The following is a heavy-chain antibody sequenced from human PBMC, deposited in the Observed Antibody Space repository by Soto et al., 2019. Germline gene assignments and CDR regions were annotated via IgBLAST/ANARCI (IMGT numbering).Heavy chain of an antibody. J-gene: IGHJ4*02. V-gene: IGHV4-30-4*01. D-gene: IGHD3-16*02. CDR2: ISYSGTT. Sequence: QVQLQESGPGLVKPSQTLSLTCTVSGGSINSGDYYWSWIRQPPGKGLEWIGYISYSGTTYYKPSLRSRITISLDTSKNQFSLRLASVTAADTALYYCARTNYDYVWGSYRFDYWGQGTLVTVSS. CDR1: GGSINSGDYY. CDR3: ARTNYDYVWGSYRFDY.